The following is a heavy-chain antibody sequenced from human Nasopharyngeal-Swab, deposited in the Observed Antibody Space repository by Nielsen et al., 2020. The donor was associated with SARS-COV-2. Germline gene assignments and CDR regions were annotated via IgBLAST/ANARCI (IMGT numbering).Heavy chain of an antibody. CDR2: IYYSWST. CDR1: GGSISSSCYY. CDR3: ASSPFRITIFGVVIGNWFDP. Sequence: SETLSLTCPVSGGSISSSCYYWGRIRPPPGKGLEWIGSIYYSWSTYYNPSLKSRVTISVDTSKNQFSLKLSSVTAADTAVYYCASSPFRITIFGVVIGNWFDPWGQGTLVTVSS. D-gene: IGHD3-3*01. J-gene: IGHJ5*02. V-gene: IGHV4-39*01.